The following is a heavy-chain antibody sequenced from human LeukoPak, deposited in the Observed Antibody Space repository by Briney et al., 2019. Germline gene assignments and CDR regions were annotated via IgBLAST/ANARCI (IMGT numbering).Heavy chain of an antibody. CDR3: ARGGRYCSSTSCYFRSNAIDY. Sequence: SETLSLTCAIYGGSFSGYYWSWIRQPPGKGLEWIGEINHRGSTNYNPSLKSRVTISVDTSKNQFSLKLSSVTAADTAVYYCARGGRYCSSTSCYFRSNAIDYWGQGTLVTVSS. D-gene: IGHD2-2*01. J-gene: IGHJ4*02. CDR2: INHRGST. CDR1: GGSFSGYY. V-gene: IGHV4-34*01.